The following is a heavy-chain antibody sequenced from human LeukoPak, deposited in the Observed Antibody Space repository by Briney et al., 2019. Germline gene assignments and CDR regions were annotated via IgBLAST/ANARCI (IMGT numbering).Heavy chain of an antibody. CDR3: ARGVTEDTGVAQFDS. CDR2: VSYDGNNK. CDR1: GFTFFTYS. D-gene: IGHD3-3*01. V-gene: IGHV3-30*04. J-gene: IGHJ4*02. Sequence: GRSLRLSCAASGFTFFTYSMHWVRQAPGKGLEWVAVVSYDGNNKNYADSVRGRLTISRDNSKNTLYLQMNSLRPDDTAVYFCARGVTEDTGVAQFDSWGQGTLVTVSS.